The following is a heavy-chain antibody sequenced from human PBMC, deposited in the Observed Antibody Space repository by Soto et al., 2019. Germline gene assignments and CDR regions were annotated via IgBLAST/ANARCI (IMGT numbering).Heavy chain of an antibody. Sequence: QLQLQESGSGLLKPSQTLSLNCSVSGDSISSGGLSWNWLRQSPGRGLEWIGYIYYPGLTYYNPSLKSRVSISLDTSENQVSLSLSSVTAADSAVYYCARGKRSKTATAGTGWLDPWGPGTLVTVSS. J-gene: IGHJ5*02. CDR3: ARGKRSKTATAGTGWLDP. CDR2: IYYPGLT. V-gene: IGHV4-30-2*06. CDR1: GDSISSGGLS. D-gene: IGHD6-13*01.